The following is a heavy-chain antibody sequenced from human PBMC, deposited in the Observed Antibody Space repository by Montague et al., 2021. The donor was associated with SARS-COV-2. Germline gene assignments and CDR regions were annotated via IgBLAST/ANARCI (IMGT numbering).Heavy chain of an antibody. CDR2: IYNNGST. V-gene: IGHV4-59*01. CDR3: ARGGGDSADYYYYAMDV. J-gene: IGHJ6*02. Sequence: SETLSLTCTVSGGSISGYYWSWIRQPPGKGLQWIGYIYNNGSTNCNTSLKSRVTLSIGTSKNQFSLKLTSVTAADTAVYYCARGGGDSADYYYYAMDVWGQGTTVTVSS. CDR1: GGSISGYY. D-gene: IGHD2-21*02.